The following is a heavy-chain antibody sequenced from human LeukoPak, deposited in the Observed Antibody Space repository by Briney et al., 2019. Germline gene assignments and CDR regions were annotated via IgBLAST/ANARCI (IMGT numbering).Heavy chain of an antibody. CDR3: ARAHTVRGTIDY. D-gene: IGHD4-17*01. CDR2: IISIFGTA. Sequence: SVKVSCKASGGTFSSYVISWVRQAPGQGLEWMGGIISIFGTANYAQKFQGRVTITADESTSTAYMELSSLRSEDTAVYYCARAHTVRGTIDYWGQGTLVTVSS. J-gene: IGHJ4*02. CDR1: GGTFSSYV. V-gene: IGHV1-69*13.